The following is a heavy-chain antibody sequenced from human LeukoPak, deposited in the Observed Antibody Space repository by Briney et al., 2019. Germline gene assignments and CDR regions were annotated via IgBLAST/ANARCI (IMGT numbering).Heavy chain of an antibody. V-gene: IGHV1-18*01. D-gene: IGHD2-2*01. CDR2: ISAYNGNT. Sequence: VASVKVSCKASGYTFTSYGISWVRQAPGQGLEWMGWISAYNGNTNYAQKLQGRVTMTTDTSTCTAYMELRSLRSDDTAVYYCARTRDVVVPAENWFDPWGQGTLVTVSS. CDR1: GYTFTSYG. CDR3: ARTRDVVVPAENWFDP. J-gene: IGHJ5*02.